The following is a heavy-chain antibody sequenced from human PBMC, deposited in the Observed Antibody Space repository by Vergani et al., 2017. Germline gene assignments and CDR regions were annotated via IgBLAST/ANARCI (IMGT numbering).Heavy chain of an antibody. CDR3: ARTHPAVR. V-gene: IGHV1-69*01. Sequence: QVQLVQSGAEVKKPGSSVKVSCKSSGGTFSNHVLAWVRQAPGQGLEWMGGILPLFGTPTYAQRFQGRVTITADESTTTAYMELTSLTSEDSAVYYCARTHPAVRWGQGTLVTVSS. CDR1: GGTFSNHV. J-gene: IGHJ4*02. CDR2: ILPLFGTP. D-gene: IGHD3-10*01.